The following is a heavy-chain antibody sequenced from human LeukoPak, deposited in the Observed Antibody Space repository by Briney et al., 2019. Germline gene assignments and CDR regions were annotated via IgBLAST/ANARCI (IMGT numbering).Heavy chain of an antibody. CDR1: GFTFSSYS. CDR2: ISSSSSYI. Sequence: AGGSLRLSCAASGFTFSSYSMNWVRQAPGKGLEWVSSISSSSSYIYYADSVKGRFTISRDNSKNTLYLQMNSLRAEDTAIYYCAKLEAAAGTGYWGQGTLVPVSS. J-gene: IGHJ4*02. CDR3: AKLEAAAGTGY. D-gene: IGHD6-13*01. V-gene: IGHV3-21*04.